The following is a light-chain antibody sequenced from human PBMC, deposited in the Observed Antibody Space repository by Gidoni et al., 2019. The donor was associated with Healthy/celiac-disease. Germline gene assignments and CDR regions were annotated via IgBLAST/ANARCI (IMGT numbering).Light chain of an antibody. Sequence: QSALTQPASVSWSPGQSITISCTGTSSDVGGYNYVSWYQQHPGKAPNLMIYEVSNRPSGVSNRFSGSKSGNTASLTISGLQAEDEADYYCSSYTSSSTLGVFGTGTKVTVL. J-gene: IGLJ1*01. CDR2: EVS. V-gene: IGLV2-14*01. CDR3: SSYTSSSTLGV. CDR1: SSDVGGYNY.